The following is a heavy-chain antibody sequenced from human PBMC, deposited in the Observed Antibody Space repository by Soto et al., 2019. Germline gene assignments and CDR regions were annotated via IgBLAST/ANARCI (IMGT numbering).Heavy chain of an antibody. CDR1: GYTFTSYD. D-gene: IGHD6-13*01. J-gene: IGHJ6*03. CDR2: MNPNSGNT. Sequence: VQLVQSGAEVKKPGASVKVSCKASGYTFTSYDINWVRQATGQGLEWMGWMNPNSGNTGYAQKFQGRVTMTRNTSISTAYMELSSLRSEDTAVYYCARVSRFGLVYYYYMDVWGKGTTVTVSS. CDR3: ARVSRFGLVYYYYMDV. V-gene: IGHV1-8*01.